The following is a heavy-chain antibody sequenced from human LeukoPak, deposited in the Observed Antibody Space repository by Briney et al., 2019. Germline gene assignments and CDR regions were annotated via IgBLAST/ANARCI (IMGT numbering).Heavy chain of an antibody. CDR2: IYSGGST. Sequence: GGSLRLSCAASGFTVSSNYMSWVRQAPGKGLEWVSVIYSGGSTYYADSVKGRFTISRDNSKNTLYLQMNSLRAEDTAVYYCATDPIMITFGGAPGYAFDIWGQGTMVTVSS. J-gene: IGHJ3*02. CDR1: GFTVSSNY. CDR3: ATDPIMITFGGAPGYAFDI. V-gene: IGHV3-53*01. D-gene: IGHD3-16*01.